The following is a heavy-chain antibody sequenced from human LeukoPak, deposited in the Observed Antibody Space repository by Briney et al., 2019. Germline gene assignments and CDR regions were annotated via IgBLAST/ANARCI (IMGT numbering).Heavy chain of an antibody. CDR2: IIPILGIA. CDR1: GGTFSSYA. V-gene: IGHV1-69*04. J-gene: IGHJ4*02. D-gene: IGHD5-12*01. Sequence: GASVKVSCKASGGTFSSYAISWVRQAPGQGLEWMGRIIPILGIANYAQKFQGRVTITADKSTSTAYMELSSLRSEDTAVYYCARGRGAYDSGGDYWGQGTLVTVSS. CDR3: ARGRGAYDSGGDY.